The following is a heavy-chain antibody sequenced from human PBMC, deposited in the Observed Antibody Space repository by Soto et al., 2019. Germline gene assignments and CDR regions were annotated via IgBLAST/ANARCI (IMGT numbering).Heavy chain of an antibody. J-gene: IGHJ4*02. D-gene: IGHD2-21*01. CDR3: ARSHCGTSTCWAFEY. CDR2: IFYSGST. V-gene: IGHV4-30-4*01. Sequence: SETLSLTCTVSGGSINSDKYYWSWIRQSPGQGLEWIGYIFYSGSTYYNPSLKSRVTISFDTSKNQFSLNLNSVTAADTAVYYCARSHCGTSTCWAFEYWGQGTLVTVSS. CDR1: GGSINSDKYY.